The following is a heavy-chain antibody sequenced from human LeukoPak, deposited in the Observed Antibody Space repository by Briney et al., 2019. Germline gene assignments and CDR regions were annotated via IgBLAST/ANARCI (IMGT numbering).Heavy chain of an antibody. J-gene: IGHJ5*02. CDR3: ARVPGRDGYNWSWFDP. CDR2: INPNSGGT. CDR1: GYTFTGYY. Sequence: ASVKVSCKASGYTFTGYYMHWVRQAPGQGLEWMGWINPNSGGTNYAQKSQGRVTMTRDTSISTAYMELSRLRFDDTAVYYCARVPGRDGYNWSWFDPWGQGTLVTVSS. V-gene: IGHV1-2*02. D-gene: IGHD5-24*01.